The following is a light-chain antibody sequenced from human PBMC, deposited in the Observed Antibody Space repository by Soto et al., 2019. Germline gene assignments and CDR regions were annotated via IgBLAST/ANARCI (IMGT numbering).Light chain of an antibody. V-gene: IGLV4-60*03. J-gene: IGLJ3*02. Sequence: QPVLTQSSSASASLGSSVKLTCTLSSGRSTYIIAWHQQQPGKAPRHLMKLEASGNCNKGSGVPDRFSGSSSGADRYLSISNIQSEAEADYYCETWDSNTRVFGGGTKLTVL. CDR2: LEASGNC. CDR1: SGRSTYI. CDR3: ETWDSNTRV.